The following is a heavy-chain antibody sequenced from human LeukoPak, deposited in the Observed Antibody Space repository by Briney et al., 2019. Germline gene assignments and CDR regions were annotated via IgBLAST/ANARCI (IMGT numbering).Heavy chain of an antibody. CDR3: ARDKIRYSSGHDAFDI. CDR2: ISSSSSYI. V-gene: IGHV3-21*01. CDR1: GFTFSSYS. J-gene: IGHJ3*02. D-gene: IGHD6-19*01. Sequence: PGGSLILSCAASGFTFSSYSMNWVRQAPGKGLEWVSSISSSSSYIYYADSVKGRFTISRDNAKNSLYLQMNSLRAEDTAVYYCARDKIRYSSGHDAFDIWGQGTMVTVSS.